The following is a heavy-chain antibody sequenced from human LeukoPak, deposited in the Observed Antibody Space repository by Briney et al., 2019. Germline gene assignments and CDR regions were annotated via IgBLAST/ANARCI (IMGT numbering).Heavy chain of an antibody. CDR2: ISAYNGNT. CDR3: ARFDVWSGGADYYYDSSGYPPFDY. D-gene: IGHD3-22*01. J-gene: IGHJ4*02. Sequence: ASVKVSCKASGYTFTTYIISWVRQAPGQGLEWMGWISAYNGNTNYAQKLQGRVTMTTDTSTGTAYMELRSLRSDDTAVYYCARFDVWSGGADYYYDSSGYPPFDYWGQGTLVTVSS. CDR1: GYTFTTYI. V-gene: IGHV1-18*01.